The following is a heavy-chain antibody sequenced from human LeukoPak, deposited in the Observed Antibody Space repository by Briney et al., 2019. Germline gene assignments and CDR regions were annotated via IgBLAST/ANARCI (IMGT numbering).Heavy chain of an antibody. CDR2: ISWNSGSI. CDR3: AKGNTYYYDSSLDD. D-gene: IGHD3-22*01. CDR1: GFTFDDYA. J-gene: IGHJ4*02. Sequence: GRSLRLSCAASGFTFDDYAMHWVRQAPGKGLEWVSGISWNSGSIGYADSVKGRFTISRDNAKNSLYLQMNSLRAEDTAVYYCAKGNTYYYDSSLDDWGQGTLVTGSS. V-gene: IGHV3-9*01.